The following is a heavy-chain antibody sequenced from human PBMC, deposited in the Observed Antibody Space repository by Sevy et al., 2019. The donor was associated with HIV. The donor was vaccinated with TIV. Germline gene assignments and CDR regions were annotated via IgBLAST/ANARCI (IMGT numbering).Heavy chain of an antibody. D-gene: IGHD6-13*01. J-gene: IGHJ6*02. Sequence: GSLRLSCAASGFTFSSYSMNWVRQAPGKGLEWVSYISSSSSTIYYADSVKGRFTISRDNAKNSLYLQMNSLRDEDTAVYYCARDRSSWYYYYGMDVWGQGTTVTVSS. CDR3: ARDRSSWYYYYGMDV. CDR2: ISSSSSTI. CDR1: GFTFSSYS. V-gene: IGHV3-48*02.